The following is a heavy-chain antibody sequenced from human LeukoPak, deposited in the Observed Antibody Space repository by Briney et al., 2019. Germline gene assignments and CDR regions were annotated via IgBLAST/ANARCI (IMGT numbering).Heavy chain of an antibody. CDR2: IKQDGSEK. J-gene: IGHJ4*02. CDR1: RFTFSTYW. Sequence: GGSLRLSCAASRFTFSTYWMSWVRQAPGKGLERVANIKQDGSEKYYVDSVKGRFTISRDNTKNSLYLQMNSLRAEDTAVYYCVGGDYFDYWGQGTLVTVSS. CDR3: VGGDYFDY. V-gene: IGHV3-7*04.